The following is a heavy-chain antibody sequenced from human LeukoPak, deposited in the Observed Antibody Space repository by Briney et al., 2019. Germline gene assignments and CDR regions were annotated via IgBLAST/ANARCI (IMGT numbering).Heavy chain of an antibody. D-gene: IGHD1-14*01. Sequence: GESLKISCKGSGPSFTRYWIAWVRLLPGKGLEWMGIIYPGDSDTRYSPSFEGQVTISADKSISTAYLQWSSLKASDTAMYYCARRGMGYDYWGQGTLVTVSS. J-gene: IGHJ4*02. CDR2: IYPGDSDT. V-gene: IGHV5-51*01. CDR3: ARRGMGYDY. CDR1: GPSFTRYW.